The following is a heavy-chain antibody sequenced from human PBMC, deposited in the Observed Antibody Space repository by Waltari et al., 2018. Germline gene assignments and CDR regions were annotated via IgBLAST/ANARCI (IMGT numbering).Heavy chain of an antibody. D-gene: IGHD2-8*01. CDR3: AKDPVDRWGLMGYYYFDS. J-gene: IGHJ4*02. CDR2: ISYYGSDK. V-gene: IGHV3-30*18. CDR1: GFTFSSYG. Sequence: QVQLVESGGGVVQPGRSLRLSCAASGFTFSSYGMHWVRQAPGKGLGWVALISYYGSDKYSADSVKGRFTISRDNSRNTLYLQMSSLRAEDTAVYYCAKDPVDRWGLMGYYYFDSWGQGTLVTVSS.